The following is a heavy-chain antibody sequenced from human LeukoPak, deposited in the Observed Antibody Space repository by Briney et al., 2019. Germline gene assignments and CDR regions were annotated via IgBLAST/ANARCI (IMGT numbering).Heavy chain of an antibody. Sequence: GGSLRLFCGASGFTFRTSSMIWVPQSPGKGLEGVSSISSSSSYIYYADSVKGRFTTSRDKDKNSLYLQMDSLSAEDMAVYYCARRRDFDYWGQGTLVTVSS. V-gene: IGHV3-21*01. J-gene: IGHJ4*02. CDR2: ISSSSSYI. CDR3: ARRRDFDY. CDR1: GFTFRTSS.